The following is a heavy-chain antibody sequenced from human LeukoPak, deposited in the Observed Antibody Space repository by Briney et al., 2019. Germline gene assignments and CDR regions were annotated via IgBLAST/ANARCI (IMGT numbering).Heavy chain of an antibody. CDR2: IYYSGST. D-gene: IGHD3-10*01. Sequence: SETLSLTCTVSGGSISGYYWSWIRQPPGKGLEWIGYIYYSGSTSYNPSLKSRVTISVDTSKNQFSLKLSSVTAADTAVYYCARVDVIRGVIDAFDIWGQGTMVTVSS. J-gene: IGHJ3*02. V-gene: IGHV4-59*01. CDR1: GGSISGYY. CDR3: ARVDVIRGVIDAFDI.